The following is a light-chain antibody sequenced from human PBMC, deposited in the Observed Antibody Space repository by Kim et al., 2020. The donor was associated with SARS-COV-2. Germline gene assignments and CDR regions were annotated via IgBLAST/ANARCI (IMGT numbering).Light chain of an antibody. Sequence: ASLADRVTIACQASQDIDNRLSWFQQKPGQPPKLLIHDASTLDTGVPSRFTGSGSGTDFTLTISSLQPEDTATYYCQQHENLPYTFGQGTKVDIK. J-gene: IGKJ2*01. CDR1: QDIDNR. V-gene: IGKV1-33*01. CDR3: QQHENLPYT. CDR2: DAS.